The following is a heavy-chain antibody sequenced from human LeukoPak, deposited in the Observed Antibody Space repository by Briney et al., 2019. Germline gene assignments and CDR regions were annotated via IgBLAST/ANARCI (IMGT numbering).Heavy chain of an antibody. CDR1: GFTFDDYA. J-gene: IGHJ4*02. V-gene: IGHV3-43D*03. D-gene: IGHD3-3*01. CDR2: ISWDGGST. Sequence: GGSLRLSCAASGFTFDDYAMHWVRQAPGKGLEWVSLISWDGGSTYYADSVKGRFTISRDNAKNSLYLQMNSLRAEDTAVYYCAREQKDYDFWSGYYNGYFDYWGQGTLVTVSS. CDR3: AREQKDYDFWSGYYNGYFDY.